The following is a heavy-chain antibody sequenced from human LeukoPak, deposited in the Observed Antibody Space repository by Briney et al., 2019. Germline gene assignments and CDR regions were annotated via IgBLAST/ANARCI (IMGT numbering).Heavy chain of an antibody. J-gene: IGHJ4*02. CDR2: MSPNSGDT. CDR3: ARGPPNWGYDY. Sequence: ASVTVSCTASGYTFTSYDFNWVRQATGQRPEWMGWMSPNSGDTGYAQKFQDRVTMTRNTSISTAYMELSSLRSADTAVYYCARGPPNWGYDYWGPGTLVTVSS. D-gene: IGHD7-27*01. V-gene: IGHV1-8*01. CDR1: GYTFTSYD.